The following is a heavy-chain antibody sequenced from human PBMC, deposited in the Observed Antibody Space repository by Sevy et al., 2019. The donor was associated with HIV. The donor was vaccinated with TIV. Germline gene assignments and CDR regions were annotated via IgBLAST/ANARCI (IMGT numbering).Heavy chain of an antibody. CDR3: ARDSGYSINWYPAY. CDR1: GFTFSSHG. Sequence: GGSLRLSCAASGFTFSSHGTHWVRQAPGKGLEWVAVMSYDGSYKSYGDSVKGRFTISRDDSKNTLYLQMNSLRPEDTAMYYCARDSGYSINWYPAYWGQGTLVTVSS. V-gene: IGHV3-30*03. J-gene: IGHJ4*02. D-gene: IGHD6-13*01. CDR2: MSYDGSYK.